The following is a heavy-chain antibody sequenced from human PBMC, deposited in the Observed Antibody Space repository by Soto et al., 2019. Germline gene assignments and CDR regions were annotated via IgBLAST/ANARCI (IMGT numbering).Heavy chain of an antibody. CDR2: ISYDGSNQ. CDR1: GFTFNIYG. CDR3: AKDQASGQGSFDS. V-gene: IGHV3-30*18. J-gene: IGHJ4*02. Sequence: GGSLRLSCAASGFTFNIYGMHWVRQAPDKGLEWVALISYDGSNQYYADSVKGRFTISRDHSKNTLFLQMNSLRADDTAVYYCAKDQASGQGSFDSWGQGALVTVSS.